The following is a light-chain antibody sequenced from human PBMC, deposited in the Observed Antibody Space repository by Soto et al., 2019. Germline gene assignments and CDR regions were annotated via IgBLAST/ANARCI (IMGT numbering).Light chain of an antibody. V-gene: IGKV3-20*01. CDR1: QTVDSTF. J-gene: IGKJ1*01. Sequence: EIVLTQSPGSLSLSPRERATLSCRASQTVDSTFFAWYQKKPGQAPRLLIYGASKRATDIPDRFSGSGSGTDFTLTISRPEPEDFAVYYCQQYMSSVTFGQGTKVDIK. CDR2: GAS. CDR3: QQYMSSVT.